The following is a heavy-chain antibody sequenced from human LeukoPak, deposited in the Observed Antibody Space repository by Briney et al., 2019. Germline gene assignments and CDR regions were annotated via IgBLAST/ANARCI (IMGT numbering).Heavy chain of an antibody. CDR3: ARAGVFGSTKSGSYYGNAFDI. CDR1: GGSISSGDHY. Sequence: SQTLSLTCSVSGGSISSGDHYWSWIRQLPGKGLEWIGYISYGGSTSYNPSLKSRVTMSVDTSKNQFSLKLSSVTAADTAVYYCARAGVFGSTKSGSYYGNAFDIWGQGTMVTVSS. J-gene: IGHJ3*02. V-gene: IGHV4-30-4*08. D-gene: IGHD1-26*01. CDR2: ISYGGST.